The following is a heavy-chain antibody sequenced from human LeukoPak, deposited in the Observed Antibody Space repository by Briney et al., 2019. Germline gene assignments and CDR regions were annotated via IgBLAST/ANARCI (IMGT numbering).Heavy chain of an antibody. CDR1: GGTFSSYA. J-gene: IGHJ4*02. CDR3: ARGMHHYDSSGYYGY. CDR2: INPSGGST. V-gene: IGHV1-46*01. Sequence: ASVKVSCKASGGTFSSYAISWVRQAPGQGLEWMGIINPSGGSTSYAQKFQGRVTMTRDTSTSTVYMELSSLRSEDTAVYYCARGMHHYDSSGYYGYWGQGTLVTVSS. D-gene: IGHD3-22*01.